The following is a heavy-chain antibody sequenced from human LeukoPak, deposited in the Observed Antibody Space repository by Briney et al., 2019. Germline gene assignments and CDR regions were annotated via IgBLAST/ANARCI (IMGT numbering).Heavy chain of an antibody. Sequence: ASVKVSCKTSGYTFTGYFIHWVRQAPGQGLEWMGWINPNTGSTSYSQEFQGRVTVTRDTSISTAYLDLSRLTSDDTAVYYCARADSSASSPFDYWGQGTLVTVSS. V-gene: IGHV1-2*02. CDR1: GYTFTGYF. CDR3: ARADSSASSPFDY. J-gene: IGHJ4*02. CDR2: INPNTGST. D-gene: IGHD6-6*01.